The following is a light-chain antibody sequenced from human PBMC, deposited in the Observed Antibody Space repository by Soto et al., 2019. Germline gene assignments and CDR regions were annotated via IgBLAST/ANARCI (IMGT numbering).Light chain of an antibody. J-gene: IGLJ1*01. CDR3: SSYTINTLYV. Sequence: QSVLTQPASVSGSPGQSITISCTGTISDVTGYNYVSWYQQHPGKAPELMIYEVSNRPSGVSNRFSGSKSGNTASLTISGLQTEDEADYYCSSYTINTLYVFGTGTKVTVL. CDR1: ISDVTGYNY. V-gene: IGLV2-14*01. CDR2: EVS.